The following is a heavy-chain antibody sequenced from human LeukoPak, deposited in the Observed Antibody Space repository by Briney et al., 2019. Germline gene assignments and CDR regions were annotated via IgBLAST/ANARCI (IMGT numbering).Heavy chain of an antibody. Sequence: ASVKVSCKASGYIFISYYMYWVRQAPGQGLEWMGIINPSGGSTSYAQKFQGRVTMTRDTSTSTVYMELSSLRSEDTAVYYCARALMDCSGGSCYSNYFDYWGQGTLVTVSS. CDR3: ARALMDCSGGSCYSNYFDY. CDR2: INPSGGST. D-gene: IGHD2-15*01. J-gene: IGHJ4*02. CDR1: GYIFISYY. V-gene: IGHV1-46*01.